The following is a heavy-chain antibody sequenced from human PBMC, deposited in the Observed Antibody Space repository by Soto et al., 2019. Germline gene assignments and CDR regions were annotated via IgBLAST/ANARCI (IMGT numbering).Heavy chain of an antibody. D-gene: IGHD1-7*01. CDR3: STAGLNYGSFDY. Sequence: NPXGSLRLSFAASGFSVSDAWMTWLRQTPGRGLEWVGRIKNKRSDEATDYAAAVKGRFIISRDDLKNTLYLQMHSLTTEDTAVYYCSTAGLNYGSFDYCGQRTLVTVSS. J-gene: IGHJ4*02. V-gene: IGHV3-15*01. CDR2: IKNKRSDEAT. CDR1: GFSVSDAW.